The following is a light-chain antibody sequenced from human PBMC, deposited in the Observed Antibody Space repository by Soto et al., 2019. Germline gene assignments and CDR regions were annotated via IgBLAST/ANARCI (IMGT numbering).Light chain of an antibody. Sequence: DIQMTQSPSTLSASVGDRVTITCRASQSISSRLAWYQQKPGKAPKILIYDASNLESGVPSRFSASGSGTEFTLTISSLQPDDFGTYYCQQYNSYSLTFGGGTKVDIK. V-gene: IGKV1-5*01. CDR3: QQYNSYSLT. J-gene: IGKJ4*01. CDR1: QSISSR. CDR2: DAS.